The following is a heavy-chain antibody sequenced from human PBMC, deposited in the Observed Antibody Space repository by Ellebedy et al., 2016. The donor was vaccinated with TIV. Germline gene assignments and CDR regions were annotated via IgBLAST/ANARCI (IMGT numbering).Heavy chain of an antibody. CDR3: ARVDQLLLGMDV. Sequence: SETLSLTCGVSGGSISSNNWWSWVRQPPGKGLEWIGEIYHSGTTNYNPSLKSRVTLSADKSKNQFSLNLTSVTAADTAVYYCARVDQLLLGMDVWGQGTTVTVSS. CDR2: IYHSGTT. CDR1: GGSISSNNW. D-gene: IGHD2-2*01. V-gene: IGHV4-4*02. J-gene: IGHJ6*02.